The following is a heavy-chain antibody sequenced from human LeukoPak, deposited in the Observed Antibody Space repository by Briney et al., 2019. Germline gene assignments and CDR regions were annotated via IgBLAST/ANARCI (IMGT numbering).Heavy chain of an antibody. CDR1: GFTFSSYA. D-gene: IGHD3-10*01. V-gene: IGHV3-23*01. CDR3: AKGVEYYYGSGSYIDY. J-gene: IGHJ4*02. CDR2: ISGSGGST. Sequence: GGSLRLSCAASGFTFSSYAMSWVRQAPGKGLEWVSAISGSGGSTYYADSVKGRFTISRDNSKNTLYLQMNSLRAEDTAVYYCAKGVEYYYGSGSYIDYWGQGTLVTVSS.